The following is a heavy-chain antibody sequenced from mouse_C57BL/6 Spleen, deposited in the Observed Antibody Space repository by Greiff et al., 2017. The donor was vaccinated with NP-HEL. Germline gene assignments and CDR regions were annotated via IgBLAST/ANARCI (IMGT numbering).Heavy chain of an antibody. CDR1: GYTFTSYW. J-gene: IGHJ2*01. V-gene: IGHV1-64*01. CDR2: IHPNSGST. Sequence: QVQLKQSGAELVKPGASVKLSCKASGYTFTSYWMHWVKQRPGQGLEWIGMIHPNSGSTNYNEKFKSKATLTVDKSSSTAYMQLSSLTSEDSAVYYCARGEGGRGLDYWGQGTTLTVSS. D-gene: IGHD3-3*01. CDR3: ARGEGGRGLDY.